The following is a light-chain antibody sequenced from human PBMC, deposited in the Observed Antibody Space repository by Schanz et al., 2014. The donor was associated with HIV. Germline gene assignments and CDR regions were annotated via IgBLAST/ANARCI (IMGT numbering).Light chain of an antibody. CDR3: ASYGGSNNLL. CDR2: ALN. CDR1: SSDIG. V-gene: IGLV2-8*01. Sequence: QSALTQPPSASGSPGQSVAISCTGASSDIGVSWYQQYPGNAPKLMIFALNRRTSGVPDRFSGAKSGNTAFLLISGLQDEDEADYYCASYGGSNNLLFGGGTKLIVL. J-gene: IGLJ2*01.